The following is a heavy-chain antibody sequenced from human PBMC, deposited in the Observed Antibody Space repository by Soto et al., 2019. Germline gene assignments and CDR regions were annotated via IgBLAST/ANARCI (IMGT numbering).Heavy chain of an antibody. CDR1: GGTFSSYA. V-gene: IGHV1-69*12. D-gene: IGHD3-22*01. CDR2: IIPIFGTA. CDR3: ARGHYYDSSGYSLWLDP. J-gene: IGHJ5*02. Sequence: QVQLVQSGAEVKKPGSSVKVSCKASGGTFSSYAISWVRQAPGQGLEWMGGIIPIFGTANYAQKCQGRVTITADESTSTAYMELSSLRSEDTAVYYCARGHYYDSSGYSLWLDPWGQGTLVTVSS.